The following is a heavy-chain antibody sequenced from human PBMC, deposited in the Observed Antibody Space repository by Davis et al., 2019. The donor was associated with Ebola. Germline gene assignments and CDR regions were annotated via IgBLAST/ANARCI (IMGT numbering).Heavy chain of an antibody. CDR3: ARGPAANAPLDY. J-gene: IGHJ4*02. CDR2: INPKSGAT. D-gene: IGHD2-2*01. CDR1: GYTFIYYY. V-gene: IGHV1-2*02. Sequence: ASVKVSCKAFGYTFIYYYINWVRQTPGQGLEWKGRINPKSGATTYAQRFQGRVTMTRDTSSGTAYMDLGSLKSDDTAVYYCARGPAANAPLDYWGQGTLVTVSS.